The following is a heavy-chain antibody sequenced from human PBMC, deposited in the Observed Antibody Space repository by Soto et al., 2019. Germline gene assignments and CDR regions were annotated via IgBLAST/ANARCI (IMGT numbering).Heavy chain of an antibody. V-gene: IGHV1-2*02. CDR3: ARSRLTDYSIDY. CDR1: GYTFTGYY. J-gene: IGHJ4*02. D-gene: IGHD4-4*01. Sequence: ASVKVHCKPSGYTFTGYYSHWVRQAPGQGLEWMGWINPNSGATNYALKFQGRVTMTRDTSISAAYMELNSLTSDDTAVYYCARSRLTDYSIDYWGQGTLVNVSS. CDR2: INPNSGAT.